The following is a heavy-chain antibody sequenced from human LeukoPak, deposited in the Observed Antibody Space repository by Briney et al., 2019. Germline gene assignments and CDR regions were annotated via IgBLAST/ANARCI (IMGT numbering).Heavy chain of an antibody. CDR1: GFTFSAYW. V-gene: IGHV3-74*01. Sequence: GGSLRLSCAASGFTFSAYWMHWVRQAPGKGLEWVARIKGDGSSTIYADSVKGRFTISRDNSKNTLYLQTSSLRAEDTAVYYCARASTTGPNRLDHWGRGTLVTVSS. CDR2: IKGDGSST. J-gene: IGHJ4*02. D-gene: IGHD4-17*01. CDR3: ARASTTGPNRLDH.